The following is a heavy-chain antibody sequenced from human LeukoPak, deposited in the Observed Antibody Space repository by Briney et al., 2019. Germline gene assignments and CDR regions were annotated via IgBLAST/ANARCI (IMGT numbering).Heavy chain of an antibody. Sequence: ASVKISCKASGFTFTSFYMHWVRQAPGQGLEWMGIINPSGHTTDYAQKFQGRVTMTRDTPTSTVYMELSSLRSEDTAVYYCARETNDYGDYTTKDWGQGTLVTVSS. CDR3: ARETNDYGDYTTKD. J-gene: IGHJ4*02. D-gene: IGHD4-17*01. V-gene: IGHV1-46*01. CDR1: GFTFTSFY. CDR2: INPSGHTT.